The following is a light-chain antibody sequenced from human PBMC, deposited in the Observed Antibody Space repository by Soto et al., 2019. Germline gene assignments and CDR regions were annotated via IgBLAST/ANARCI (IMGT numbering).Light chain of an antibody. CDR1: QSVDNN. J-gene: IGKJ2*01. Sequence: EIVMTQSPATLSVSPGERPTLSCRASQSVDNNLAWYQQKPDQSPRLLIYGASTRATGISARFSGSGSGTEFTLTISSLQSEDFAVYYCQQYNNWPQTFGQGTKLEIK. CDR2: GAS. CDR3: QQYNNWPQT. V-gene: IGKV3-15*01.